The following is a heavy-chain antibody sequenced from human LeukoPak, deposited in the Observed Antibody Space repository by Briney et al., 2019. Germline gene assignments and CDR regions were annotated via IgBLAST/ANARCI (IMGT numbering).Heavy chain of an antibody. J-gene: IGHJ5*02. D-gene: IGHD2-15*01. CDR2: IDPSDSYT. Sequence: GESLKISCKGSGYRFSSDWIAWVRQMPGKGLEWMGKIDPSDSYTNYSPSFQGHVTISADKSISTTYLQWSSLKASDTAMYYCARGYCSGGSCNWFDPWGQGTLVTVSS. V-gene: IGHV5-10-1*01. CDR1: GYRFSSDW. CDR3: ARGYCSGGSCNWFDP.